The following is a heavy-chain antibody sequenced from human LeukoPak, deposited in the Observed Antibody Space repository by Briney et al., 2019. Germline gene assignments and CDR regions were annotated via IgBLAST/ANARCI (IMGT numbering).Heavy chain of an antibody. Sequence: GGSLGLSCAASGFTFSSYSMNWVRQAPGKGLEWVSSISSSSSYIYYADSVKGRFTISRDNAKNSLYLQMNSLRAEDTAVYYCARSITIYGVVINYFDYWGQGTLVTASS. V-gene: IGHV3-21*01. J-gene: IGHJ4*02. CDR2: ISSSSSYI. CDR1: GFTFSSYS. D-gene: IGHD3-3*01. CDR3: ARSITIYGVVINYFDY.